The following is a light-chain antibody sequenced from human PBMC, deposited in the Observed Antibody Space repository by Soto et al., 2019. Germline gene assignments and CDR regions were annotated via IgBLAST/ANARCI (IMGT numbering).Light chain of an antibody. CDR3: QQYNSYPWT. J-gene: IGKJ1*01. CDR2: KAS. Sequence: DIQMTQSPSTLSASVGVRVTITCRASQSISSWLAWYQQKPGKAPKLLIYKASTLESGVPSNFSGSGSGTEFTLTISSLQPEDFATYYCQQYNSYPWTFGQGTKVDVK. V-gene: IGKV1-5*03. CDR1: QSISSW.